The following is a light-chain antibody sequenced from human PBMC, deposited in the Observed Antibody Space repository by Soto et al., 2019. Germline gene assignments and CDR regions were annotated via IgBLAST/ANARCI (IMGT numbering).Light chain of an antibody. V-gene: IGKV1-5*01. CDR1: QSISSW. CDR2: DAS. Sequence: DIQMTQSPSALSASVGDRATVTCRASQSISSWLAWYQQKPGKAPKLLIYDASTLQSGVPSRYSGSGSGTEFTLTISNLQPDDFATYYCQQYDSYPLTFGGGTKV. J-gene: IGKJ4*01. CDR3: QQYDSYPLT.